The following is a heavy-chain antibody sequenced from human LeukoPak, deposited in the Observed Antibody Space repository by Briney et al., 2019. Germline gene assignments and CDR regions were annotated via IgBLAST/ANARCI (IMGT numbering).Heavy chain of an antibody. CDR1: GFTFSIYS. CDR2: ISSSSSYI. V-gene: IGHV3-21*01. J-gene: IGHJ4*02. CDR3: ARGDDYGGNMGDY. D-gene: IGHD4-23*01. Sequence: GGSLRLSCAASGFTFSIYSMNWVRQAPGKGLEWVSSISSSSSYIYYADSVKGRFTISRDNAKNSLYLQMNSLRAEDTAVYYCARGDDYGGNMGDYWGQGTLVTVSS.